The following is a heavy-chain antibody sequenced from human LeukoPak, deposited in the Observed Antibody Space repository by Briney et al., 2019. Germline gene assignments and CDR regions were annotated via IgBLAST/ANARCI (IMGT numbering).Heavy chain of an antibody. J-gene: IGHJ6*03. CDR2: IRYDGSNK. V-gene: IGHV3-30*02. CDR3: AKGYSGYPDYYYYYYMDV. CDR1: GFTFSSYG. Sequence: GGSLRLSCAASGFTFSSYGMHWVRQAPGKGLEWVAFIRYDGSNKYYADSVKGRFTISRDNSKNTLYLQMNSLRAEDTAVYYCAKGYSGYPDYYYYYYMDVWGKGTTVTVSS. D-gene: IGHD5-12*01.